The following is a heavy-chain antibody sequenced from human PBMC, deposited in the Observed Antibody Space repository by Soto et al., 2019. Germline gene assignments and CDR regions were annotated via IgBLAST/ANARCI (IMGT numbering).Heavy chain of an antibody. D-gene: IGHD3-10*01. Sequence: QVQLVQSGAEVKKPGASVKVSCKASGYTFTSYYMHWVRQAPGQGLEWMGIINPSGGSTSYAQKFQGRVTMTRDTATSTVYMELSSLRAGDTAVYYCAACSLVRVVICRGVDALDIWGQGTMVTVSS. CDR2: INPSGGST. J-gene: IGHJ3*02. V-gene: IGHV1-46*01. CDR3: AACSLVRVVICRGVDALDI. CDR1: GYTFTSYY.